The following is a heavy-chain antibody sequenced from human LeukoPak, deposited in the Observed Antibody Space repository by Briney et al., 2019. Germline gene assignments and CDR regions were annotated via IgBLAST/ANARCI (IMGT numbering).Heavy chain of an antibody. Sequence: LPGGSLRLSCAASGFTFSSYAMSWVRQAPGKVLEWVSAISGSGGSTYYADSVKGRFTISRDNSKNTLYLQMNSLRAEDTAVYCCAKDLDDYVWGSAFDYWGQGTLVTVSS. J-gene: IGHJ4*02. D-gene: IGHD3-16*01. CDR1: GFTFSSYA. CDR3: AKDLDDYVWGSAFDY. CDR2: ISGSGGST. V-gene: IGHV3-23*01.